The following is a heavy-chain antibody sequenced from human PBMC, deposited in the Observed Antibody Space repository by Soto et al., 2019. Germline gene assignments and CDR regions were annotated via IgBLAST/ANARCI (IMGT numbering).Heavy chain of an antibody. D-gene: IGHD4-17*01. V-gene: IGHV4-39*01. CDR2: IYSSGST. CDR3: ARGNDYGDLSDY. J-gene: IGHJ4*02. CDR1: GGSISSSSYY. Sequence: QLQLQESGPGLVKPSETLSLTCTVSGGSISSSSYYWGWIRQPPGKGLEWIGSIYSSGSTYYNPTLKSRVTISVDTPKTQYSLKLSSVTDADSAVYYVARGNDYGDLSDYVGQGTLVTVSS.